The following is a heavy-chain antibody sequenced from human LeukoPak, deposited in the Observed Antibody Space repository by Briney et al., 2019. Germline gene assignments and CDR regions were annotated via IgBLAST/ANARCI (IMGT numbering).Heavy chain of an antibody. Sequence: GGSLRLSCAASGFTFSSYAMSWVRQAPGEGLEWVSTVGGGGVTNYADSVKGRFTISRDNSMNTLSLQMNVLRVEDTAVYYCARDPGGTFDYWGQGALVTVSS. CDR2: VGGGGVT. V-gene: IGHV3-23*01. J-gene: IGHJ4*02. CDR1: GFTFSSYA. CDR3: ARDPGGTFDY. D-gene: IGHD2-8*02.